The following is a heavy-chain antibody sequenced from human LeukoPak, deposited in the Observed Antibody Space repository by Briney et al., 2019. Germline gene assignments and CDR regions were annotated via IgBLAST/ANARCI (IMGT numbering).Heavy chain of an antibody. D-gene: IGHD5-18*01. J-gene: IGHJ4*02. CDR2: INPSGGST. V-gene: IGHV1-46*01. CDR1: GYTFTSYY. Sequence: ASVKVSCKASGYTFTSYYMHWVRQAPGQGLEWMGIINPSGGSTSYAQKFQGRVTVTRDMSTSTVYMELSSLRSEDTAVYYCARVGYTAMAATDYWGQGTLVTVSS. CDR3: ARVGYTAMAATDY.